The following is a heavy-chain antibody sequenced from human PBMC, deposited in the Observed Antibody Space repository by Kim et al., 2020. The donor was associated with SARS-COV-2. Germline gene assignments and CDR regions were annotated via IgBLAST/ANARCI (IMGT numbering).Heavy chain of an antibody. V-gene: IGHV3-23*01. CDR2: ISGKSVKT. Sequence: GGSLRLSCAASGFTFAAYAMSWVRQAPGKGPEWVSSISGKSVKTYYADSVKGRFTISRDDSKNTLYIQMNSLRAEDTAVYYCAKDKGGRYWTEFDYWGQGTLVTVSS. CDR1: GFTFAAYA. D-gene: IGHD3-10*01. J-gene: IGHJ4*02. CDR3: AKDKGGRYWTEFDY.